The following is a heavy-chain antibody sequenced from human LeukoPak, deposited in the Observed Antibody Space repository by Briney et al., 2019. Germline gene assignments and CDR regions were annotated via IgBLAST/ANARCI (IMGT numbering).Heavy chain of an antibody. CDR2: INRDGSYT. D-gene: IGHD3-10*01. J-gene: IGHJ4*02. CDR1: GFTFSSYW. Sequence: GGSLRLSCAASGFTFSSYWMHWVRQAQGKGLVWVSHINRDGSYTSYADSVKGRFTISRDNAKNTVYLQMNSLRAEDTALYYCTRDAFGGDDFWGQGTLVTVSS. CDR3: TRDAFGGDDF. V-gene: IGHV3-74*01.